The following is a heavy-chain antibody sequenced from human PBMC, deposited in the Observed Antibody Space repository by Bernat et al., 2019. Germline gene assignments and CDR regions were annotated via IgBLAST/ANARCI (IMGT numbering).Heavy chain of an antibody. J-gene: IGHJ4*02. CDR1: GFSLSTSGVG. CDR3: AHRQVVSTWHGPSIEY. Sequence: QITLKVSGPTLVKPTQTLTLTCTFSGFSLSTSGVGVGWIRQPPGKALEWLAVIYWADDKRYSPSLRSRLTITKDTSKNQVVLTMTNMDPVDTATYYCAHRQVVSTWHGPSIEYWGQGTLVTVSS. CDR2: IYWADDK. V-gene: IGHV2-5*02. D-gene: IGHD6-13*01.